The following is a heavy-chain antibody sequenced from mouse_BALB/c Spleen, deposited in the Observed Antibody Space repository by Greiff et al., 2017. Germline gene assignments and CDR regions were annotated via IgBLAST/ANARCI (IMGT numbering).Heavy chain of an antibody. V-gene: IGHV1-54*01. CDR3: ARVGTGSWFAY. J-gene: IGHJ3*01. Sequence: QVQLKESGAELVRPGTSVKVSCKASGYAFTNYLIEWVKQRPGQGLEWIGVINPGSGGTNYNEKFKGKATLTADKSSSTAYMQLSSLTSDDSAVYFCARVGTGSWFAYWGQGTLVTVSA. D-gene: IGHD4-1*01. CDR2: INPGSGGT. CDR1: GYAFTNYL.